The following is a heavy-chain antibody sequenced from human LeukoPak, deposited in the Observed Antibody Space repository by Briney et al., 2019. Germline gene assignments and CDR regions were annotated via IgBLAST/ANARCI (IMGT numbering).Heavy chain of an antibody. CDR1: GGSISSYY. CDR3: ARQGIPYDFWSGYYSY. CDR2: IYTSGST. D-gene: IGHD3-3*01. V-gene: IGHV4-4*07. Sequence: SETLSLTCTVSGGSISSYYWSWIRQPAGKGLEWIGRIYTSGSTNYNPSLKSRVTISVDTSKNQFSLKLSSVTAADTAVYYCARQGIPYDFWSGYYSYWGQGTLVTVSS. J-gene: IGHJ4*02.